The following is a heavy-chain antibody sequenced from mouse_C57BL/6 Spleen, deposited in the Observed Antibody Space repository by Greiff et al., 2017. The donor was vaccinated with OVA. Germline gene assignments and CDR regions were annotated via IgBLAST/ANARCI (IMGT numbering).Heavy chain of an antibody. J-gene: IGHJ4*01. CDR3: GKGGENYYAMDY. Sequence: EVQLQQSGPELVKPGASVKMSCKASGYTFTDYNMHWVKQSHGKSLEWIGYINPNNGGTSSNQKFKGKATLTVNKSSSTAYMELRSLTSEDSAVYYCGKGGENYYAMDYWGQGTSVTVSS. CDR2: INPNNGGT. V-gene: IGHV1-22*01. CDR1: GYTFTDYN.